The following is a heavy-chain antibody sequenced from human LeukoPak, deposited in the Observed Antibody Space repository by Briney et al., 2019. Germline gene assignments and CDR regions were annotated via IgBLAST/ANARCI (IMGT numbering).Heavy chain of an antibody. CDR3: AREGGIAAAGTLLYYYYGMDV. V-gene: IGHV3-53*01. CDR2: IYSGGST. J-gene: IGHJ6*02. Sequence: PGGSLRLSCAASGFTVSSNYMSWVRQAPGKGLEWVSVIYSGGSTYYADSVKGRFTISRDNSKNTLYLQMNSLRAEDTAVYYCAREGGIAAAGTLLYYYYGMDVWGQGTTVTVSS. CDR1: GFTVSSNY. D-gene: IGHD6-13*01.